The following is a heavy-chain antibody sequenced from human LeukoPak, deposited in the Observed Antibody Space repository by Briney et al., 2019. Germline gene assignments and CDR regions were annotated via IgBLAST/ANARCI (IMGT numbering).Heavy chain of an antibody. D-gene: IGHD2-2*01. CDR2: IYYSGST. CDR3: ARNNCSSTSCYAGAYYYYGMDV. Sequence: SETLSLTCTVSGGSISSSSYYWGWIRQPPGKGLEWIGSIYYSGSTYYNPSLKSRVTISVDTSKNQFSLKLSSVTAADTAVYYCARNNCSSTSCYAGAYYYYGMDVWGQGTTVTVS. J-gene: IGHJ6*02. CDR1: GGSISSSSYY. V-gene: IGHV4-39*01.